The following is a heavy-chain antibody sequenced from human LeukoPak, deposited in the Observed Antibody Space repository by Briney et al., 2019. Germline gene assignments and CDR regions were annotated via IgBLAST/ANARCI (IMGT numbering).Heavy chain of an antibody. Sequence: SETLSLTCTVSGGSISSSSYYWGWIRQPPGKGLVWIGGIYYSGDTYYNPSLKSRRVTISVDTSKNQFSLRLSSVTAADTAVYYCARHQWHYYYYMGVWGKGSTVTVSS. CDR2: IYYSGDT. J-gene: IGHJ6*03. CDR3: ARHQWHYYYYMGV. CDR1: GGSISSSSYY. V-gene: IGHV4-39*01. D-gene: IGHD6-19*01.